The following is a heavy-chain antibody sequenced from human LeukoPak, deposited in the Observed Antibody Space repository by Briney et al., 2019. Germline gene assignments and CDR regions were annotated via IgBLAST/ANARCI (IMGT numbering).Heavy chain of an antibody. J-gene: IGHJ4*02. CDR3: ARDEGSGVAFDY. CDR1: GGSISSTIYY. CDR2: VYFSGSS. Sequence: PSETLSLTCTVSGGSISSTIYYWGWIRQPPGKGLEWIGSVYFSGSSYYNPSLKSRVTISVDTSENHFYLKLNSVTAADTAVYYCARDEGSGVAFDYWGQGTLVTVSS. V-gene: IGHV4-39*07. D-gene: IGHD3-10*01.